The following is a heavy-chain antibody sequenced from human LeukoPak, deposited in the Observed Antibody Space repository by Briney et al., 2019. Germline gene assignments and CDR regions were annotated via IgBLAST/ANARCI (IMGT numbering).Heavy chain of an antibody. CDR2: IYHTGTT. CDR3: ARVGQLLYYYYYYYMDV. CDR1: GGSISSYY. J-gene: IGHJ6*03. V-gene: IGHV4-39*07. D-gene: IGHD2-2*01. Sequence: SETLSLTCTVSGGSISSYYWGWIRQPPGKGLEWVGSIYHTGTTYYNPSLKSRVTTSVDTSKNQFSLKLSSVTAADTAVYYCARVGQLLYYYYYYYMDVWGKGTTVTVSS.